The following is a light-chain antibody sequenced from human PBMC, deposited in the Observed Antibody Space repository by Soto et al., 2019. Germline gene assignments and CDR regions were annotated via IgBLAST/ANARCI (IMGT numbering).Light chain of an antibody. CDR2: GAS. V-gene: IGKV3-20*01. CDR1: QSVSSSY. J-gene: IGKJ1*01. CDR3: QQYGSSPPWT. Sequence: EIVLTQSPGTLSLSPGERATLSCRASQSVSSSYLAWYQQKPGQAPRLLIYGASSRATGIPDRFSGSGSGTVFTLTISRLEPEDFAVYYYQQYGSSPPWTFGQGTKVEIK.